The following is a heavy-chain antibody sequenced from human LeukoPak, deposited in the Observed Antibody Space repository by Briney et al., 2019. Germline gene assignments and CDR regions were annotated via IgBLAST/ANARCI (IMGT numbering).Heavy chain of an antibody. CDR3: ATNYYDSSGYYYGLGY. V-gene: IGHV4-59*01. D-gene: IGHD3-22*01. J-gene: IGHJ4*02. CDR2: ISYSGST. CDR1: GGSISSYF. Sequence: MPSETLSLTCAVSGGSISSYFWHWIRQPPGKGVEWIGYISYSGSTNYNLSLKSRVTISRDTSKNQFSLKLSSVTAADAAVYYCATNYYDSSGYYYGLGYWGQGTPVTVSS.